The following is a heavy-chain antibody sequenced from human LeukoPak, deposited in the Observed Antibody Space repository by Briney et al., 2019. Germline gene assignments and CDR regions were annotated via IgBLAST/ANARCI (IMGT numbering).Heavy chain of an antibody. D-gene: IGHD1-26*01. CDR2: IKSKTDGGTT. V-gene: IGHV3-15*01. CDR3: ARDSVVGAVPSFYFDY. J-gene: IGHJ4*02. CDR1: GFTFSNAW. Sequence: GGSLRLSCAASGFTFSNAWMTWVRQAPGKGLEWVGRIKSKTDGGTTDYAAPVKGRFTISRDDSKNTLYLQMNSLRAEDTAVYYCARDSVVGAVPSFYFDYWGQGTLVTVSS.